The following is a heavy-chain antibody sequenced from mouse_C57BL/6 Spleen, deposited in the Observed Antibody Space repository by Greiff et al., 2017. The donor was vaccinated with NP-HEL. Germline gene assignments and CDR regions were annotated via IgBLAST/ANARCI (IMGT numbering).Heavy chain of an antibody. CDR3: ARHGNYAMDY. J-gene: IGHJ4*01. CDR1: GYTFTSYW. D-gene: IGHD2-1*01. V-gene: IGHV1-50*01. Sequence: QVHVKQPGAELVKPGASVKLSCKASGYTFTSYWMQWVNQRPGQGLEWIGEIDPSDSYTNYNQKFKGKATLTVDTSSSTAYMQLSSLTSEDSAVYYCARHGNYAMDYWGQGTSVTVSS. CDR2: IDPSDSYT.